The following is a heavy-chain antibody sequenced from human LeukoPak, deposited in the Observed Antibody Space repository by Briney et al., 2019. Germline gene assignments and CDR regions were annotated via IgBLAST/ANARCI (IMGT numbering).Heavy chain of an antibody. CDR3: ARDSPYYGGKSLSY. Sequence: GGSLRLSCAASGFTFSSYAMSWVRQAPGKGLEWVSYISSSSSTIYYADSVKGRFTISRDNAKNSLYLQMNSLRAEDTAVYYCARDSPYYGGKSLSYWGQGTLVTVSS. D-gene: IGHD4-23*01. J-gene: IGHJ4*02. V-gene: IGHV3-48*01. CDR2: ISSSSSTI. CDR1: GFTFSSYA.